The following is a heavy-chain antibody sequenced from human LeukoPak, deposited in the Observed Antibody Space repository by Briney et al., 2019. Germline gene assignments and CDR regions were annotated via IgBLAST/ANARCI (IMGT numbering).Heavy chain of an antibody. CDR1: GYTFTGYY. J-gene: IGHJ3*02. V-gene: IGHV1-2*02. CDR2: INPNSGGT. CDR3: ASGRTYCGGDCLPPDAFDI. Sequence: ASMKVSCKASGYTFTGYYMHWVRQAPGQGLEWMGWINPNSGGTNYAQKFQGRVTMTRDTSISTAYMELSRLRSDDTAVYYCASGRTYCGGDCLPPDAFDIWGQGTMVTVSS. D-gene: IGHD2-21*01.